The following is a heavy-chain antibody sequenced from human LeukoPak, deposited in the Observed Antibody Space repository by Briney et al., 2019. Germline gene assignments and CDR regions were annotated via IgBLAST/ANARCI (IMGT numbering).Heavy chain of an antibody. Sequence: ASMKVSCKASGYTFTSYDINWARQATGQGLEWMGWMNPNSGNTGYAQKFQGRVTMTRNTSISTAYMELSSLRSEDTAVYYCARGIDSSYMDVWGKGTTVTVSS. CDR1: GYTFTSYD. D-gene: IGHD6-19*01. J-gene: IGHJ6*03. V-gene: IGHV1-8*01. CDR2: MNPNSGNT. CDR3: ARGIDSSYMDV.